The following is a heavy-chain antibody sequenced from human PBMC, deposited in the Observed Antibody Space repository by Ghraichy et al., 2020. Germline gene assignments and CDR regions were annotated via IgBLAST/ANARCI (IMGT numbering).Heavy chain of an antibody. D-gene: IGHD1/OR15-1a*01. CDR1: GFTFRNYA. CDR3: VKESVSNNGVFDAFDI. Sequence: GGSLRLSCTATGFTFRNYAMSWVRQAPGKGPEWVSSIHGGSAGKFYTDSVKGRFIVSRDDSKNTLYLQMSSLRVDDTAIYSCVKESVSNNGVFDAFDIWGRGTMVTVSS. J-gene: IGHJ3*02. V-gene: IGHV3-23*01. CDR2: IHGGSAGK.